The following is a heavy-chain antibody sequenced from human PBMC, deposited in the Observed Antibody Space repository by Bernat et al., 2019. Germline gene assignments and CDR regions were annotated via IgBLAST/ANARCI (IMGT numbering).Heavy chain of an antibody. V-gene: IGHV1-3*01. J-gene: IGHJ6*02. D-gene: IGHD6-13*01. CDR2: INAGNGNT. CDR1: GGTFSSYA. Sequence: QVQLVQSGAEVKKPGSSVKVSCKASGGTFSSYAISWVRQAPGQRLEWMGWINAGNGNTKYSQKFQGRVTITRDTSASTAYMELSSLRSEDTAVYYCARSIAAADFDYYYYYGMDVWGQGTTVTVSS. CDR3: ARSIAAADFDYYYYYGMDV.